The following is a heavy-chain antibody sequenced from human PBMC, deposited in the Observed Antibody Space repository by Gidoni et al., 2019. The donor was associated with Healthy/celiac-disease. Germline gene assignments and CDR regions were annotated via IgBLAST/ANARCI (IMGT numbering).Heavy chain of an antibody. CDR1: GGSISSGDYY. J-gene: IGHJ4*02. CDR2: IYYSGST. D-gene: IGHD2-15*01. CDR3: ASEYCSGGSCYGGLGDY. Sequence: QVQLQESGPGLVKPSQTLSLTCTVSGGSISSGDYYWSWIRQPPVKGLEWIGYIYYSGSTYYNPSLKSRVTISVDTSKNQFSLKLSSVTAADTAVYYCASEYCSGGSCYGGLGDYWGQGTLVTVSS. V-gene: IGHV4-30-4*01.